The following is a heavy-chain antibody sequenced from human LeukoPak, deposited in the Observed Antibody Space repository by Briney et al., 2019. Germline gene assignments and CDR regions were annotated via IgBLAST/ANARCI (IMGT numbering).Heavy chain of an antibody. Sequence: SETLSLTCAVYGGSFSGYYWRWIRQPPGKGLEWIGEINHRGSTNYNPSLQSRVTISVDTSKNQFSLKLSSVTAADTAVYYCARSMLYYDYVWGCYPRGPFDYWGQGTLVTVSS. CDR2: INHRGST. CDR3: ARSMLYYDYVWGCYPRGPFDY. D-gene: IGHD3-16*02. CDR1: GGSFSGYY. J-gene: IGHJ4*02. V-gene: IGHV4-34*01.